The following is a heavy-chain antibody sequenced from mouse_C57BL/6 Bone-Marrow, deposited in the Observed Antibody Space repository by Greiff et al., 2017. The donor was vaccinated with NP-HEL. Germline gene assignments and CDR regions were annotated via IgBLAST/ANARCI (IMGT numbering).Heavy chain of an antibody. D-gene: IGHD2-5*01. J-gene: IGHJ4*01. Sequence: VKVVESGAELARPGASVKMSCKASGYTFTSYTMHWVKQRPGQGLEWIGYINPSSGYTKYNQKFKDKATLTADKSSSTAYMQLSSLTSEDSAVYYCARSGYSNLYYYAMDYWGQGTSVTVSS. CDR1: GYTFTSYT. V-gene: IGHV1-4*01. CDR2: INPSSGYT. CDR3: ARSGYSNLYYYAMDY.